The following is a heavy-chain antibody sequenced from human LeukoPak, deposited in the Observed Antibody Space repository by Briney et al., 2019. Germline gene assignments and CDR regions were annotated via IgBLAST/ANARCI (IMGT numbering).Heavy chain of an antibody. V-gene: IGHV3-21*01. D-gene: IGHD6-19*01. J-gene: IGHJ6*03. CDR3: ARDAQWLVPEGYYYYMDV. CDR2: ISSRSSYI. CDR1: GFTFSRYN. Sequence: GGSLRLSCAGSGFTFSRYNMNWFRQAPGKRLERVSSISSRSSYIFYADSVKGRFTISRDNAKNSLYLQMNSLGAEDTAVYYCARDAQWLVPEGYYYYMDVWGKGTTVTVSS.